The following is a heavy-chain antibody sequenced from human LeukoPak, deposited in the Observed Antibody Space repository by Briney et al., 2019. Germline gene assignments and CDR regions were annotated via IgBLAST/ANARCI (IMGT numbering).Heavy chain of an antibody. J-gene: IGHJ6*03. CDR3: ARHIAARLASGYYYYMDV. Sequence: SETLSLTCTVSGGSISSYYWSWIRQPPGKGLEYIGDIYYRGSTNYNPSLKSRVTMSLEMSKNQFSLKLSSVTAADTAVYYCARHIAARLASGYYYYMDVWRKGTTVTVSS. CDR2: IYYRGST. V-gene: IGHV4-59*01. CDR1: GGSISSYY. D-gene: IGHD6-6*01.